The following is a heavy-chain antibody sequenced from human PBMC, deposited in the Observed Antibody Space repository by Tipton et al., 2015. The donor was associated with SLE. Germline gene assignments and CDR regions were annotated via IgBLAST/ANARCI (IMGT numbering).Heavy chain of an antibody. CDR1: GGSFSGHY. CDR2: INHSGIT. CDR3: ARLGVVVTAIDY. D-gene: IGHD2-21*02. J-gene: IGHJ4*02. Sequence: TLSLTFAVYGGSFSGHYWSWIRQPPGKGLEWIGEINHSGITNSNPSLKSRLIISVDTSKNQFSLKLSSVTAADTAVYYCARLGVVVTAIDYWGQGTLVNVSS. V-gene: IGHV4-34*01.